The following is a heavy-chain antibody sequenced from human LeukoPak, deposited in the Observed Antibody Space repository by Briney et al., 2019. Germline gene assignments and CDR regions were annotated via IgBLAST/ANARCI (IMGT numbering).Heavy chain of an antibody. D-gene: IGHD3-3*01. CDR3: AKDLNTLLVLEYYDFWSGLGKFDY. CDR2: ISGSGGST. Sequence: PGGSLRLSCAASGLTFSSYAMSWVRQAPGKGLEWVSAISGSGGSTYYADSVKGRFTISSVNSKNTLYLQMNSLRAEDTAVYYCAKDLNTLLVLEYYDFWSGLGKFDYWGQGTLVTVSS. V-gene: IGHV3-23*01. CDR1: GLTFSSYA. J-gene: IGHJ4*02.